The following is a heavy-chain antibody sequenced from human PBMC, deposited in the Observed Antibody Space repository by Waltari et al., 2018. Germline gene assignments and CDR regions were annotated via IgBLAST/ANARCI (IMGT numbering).Heavy chain of an antibody. CDR1: GFTFSNYW. CDR2: IKQVGSES. J-gene: IGHJ5*02. Sequence: EVQLVESGGGLVQPGGSLRLSCAASGFTFSNYWVDWVRQAPGKGLEWVANIKQVGSESHYVDSVKRRFTISRDNAQNLLYLQINSLRDEDTAVYYCSVSLNHWGQGTLVTVSS. V-gene: IGHV3-7*01. CDR3: SVSLNH.